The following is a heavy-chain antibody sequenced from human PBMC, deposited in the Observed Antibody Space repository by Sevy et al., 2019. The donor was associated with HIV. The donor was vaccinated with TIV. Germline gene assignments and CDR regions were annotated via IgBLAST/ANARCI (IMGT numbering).Heavy chain of an antibody. CDR1: GFSLNNYW. V-gene: IGHV3-7*02. D-gene: IGHD6-13*01. Sequence: GSLRLSCVASGFSLNNYWMNWVRQAPGKGMEWVAKINQDGSVKYYVASVRGRFTISPDNARNLVFLQMSSLRVDDSALYYCVKAIAKDGSFWGQGTLVTVSS. CDR2: INQDGSVK. J-gene: IGHJ4*02. CDR3: VKAIAKDGSF.